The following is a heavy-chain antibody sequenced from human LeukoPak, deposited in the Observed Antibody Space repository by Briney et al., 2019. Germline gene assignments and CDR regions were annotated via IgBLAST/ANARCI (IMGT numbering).Heavy chain of an antibody. D-gene: IGHD5-12*01. V-gene: IGHV1-69*04. J-gene: IGHJ4*02. Sequence: SVKVSCKASGGTFSSYAISWVRQAPGQGLEWMGRIIPILGIANYAQKFQGRVTITADKSTSTAYMELSSLRSEDTAVYYCARAEGSGYDVDYWGQGTLVTVSS. CDR1: GGTFSSYA. CDR3: ARAEGSGYDVDY. CDR2: IIPILGIA.